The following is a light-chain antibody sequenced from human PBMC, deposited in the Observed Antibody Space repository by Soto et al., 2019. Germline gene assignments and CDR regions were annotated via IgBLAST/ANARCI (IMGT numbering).Light chain of an antibody. CDR3: QQYLTYRGFT. CDR2: DAS. V-gene: IGKV1-5*01. Sequence: DIQMTQSPSTLSASVGDRVTITCRASQGINNWLAWYQQNPGKAPKLLIYDASILESGVPSRFSGSGYGTEFTLTISGLQPDDFATYYCQQYLTYRGFTFGPGTKVDIK. J-gene: IGKJ3*01. CDR1: QGINNW.